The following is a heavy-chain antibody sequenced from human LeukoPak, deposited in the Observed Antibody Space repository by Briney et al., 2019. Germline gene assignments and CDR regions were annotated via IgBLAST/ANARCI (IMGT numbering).Heavy chain of an antibody. J-gene: IGHJ4*02. CDR1: GGSISSYY. V-gene: IGHV4-59*01. CDR3: ARRVGAVAGAFDY. Sequence: TSETLSLTCTVSGGSISSYYWSWIRQPPGKGLEWIGYIYYSGSTNYNPSLKSRVTISVDTSKNQFSLKLSSVTAADTAVYYCARRVGAVAGAFDYWGQGTLVTVSS. CDR2: IYYSGST. D-gene: IGHD6-19*01.